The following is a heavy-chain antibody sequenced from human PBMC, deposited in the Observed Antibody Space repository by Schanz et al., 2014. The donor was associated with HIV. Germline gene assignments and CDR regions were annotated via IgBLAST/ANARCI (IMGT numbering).Heavy chain of an antibody. Sequence: QVQLVQSGAEAKKPGASVKVSCRASGYTFTAYYVHWVRQAPGQGLEWMGWINPNSGDTNYSQKFQGRITMTRDTSISTAYMELSRLTSDDTAVYYCARTAAARRDAFDIWGQGTTVTVSS. CDR1: GYTFTAYY. J-gene: IGHJ3*02. CDR2: INPNSGDT. CDR3: ARTAAARRDAFDI. D-gene: IGHD6-6*01. V-gene: IGHV1-2*02.